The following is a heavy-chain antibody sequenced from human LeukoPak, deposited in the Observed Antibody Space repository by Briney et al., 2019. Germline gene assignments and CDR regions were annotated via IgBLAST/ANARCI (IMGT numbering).Heavy chain of an antibody. J-gene: IGHJ4*02. CDR1: GGSISNYY. V-gene: IGHV4-4*07. D-gene: IGHD3-9*01. CDR3: ARVGYDVLTGYYVYFDN. CDR2: IYPTGST. Sequence: SETLSLTCTVSGGSISNYYWSWIRQPAGQGLERIGHIYPTGSTNYNRSLKSRVTMSIDTSKNQFSLNLRSVPAEDTPLYFCARVGYDVLTGYYVYFDNWGQGTLVTVSS.